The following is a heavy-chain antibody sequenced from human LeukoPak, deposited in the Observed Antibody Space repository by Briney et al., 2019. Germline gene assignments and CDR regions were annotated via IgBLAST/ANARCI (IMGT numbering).Heavy chain of an antibody. CDR1: GFTFSNYA. CDR2: IIDSGTTT. V-gene: IGHV3-23*01. D-gene: IGHD6-6*01. J-gene: IGHJ4*02. Sequence: GGSPRLSCAASGFTFSNYAMSWVRQAPGKGPEWVSGIIDSGTTTYYADSVKGRFTISRDNSKNTLSLQMNSLRAEDTAVYYCAKRVDYSSSSGGYFDNWGQGALVTVSS. CDR3: AKRVDYSSSSGGYFDN.